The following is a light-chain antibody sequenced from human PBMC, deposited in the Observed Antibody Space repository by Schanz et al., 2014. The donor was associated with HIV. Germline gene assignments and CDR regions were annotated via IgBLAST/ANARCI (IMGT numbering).Light chain of an antibody. CDR1: SSNIGAGFD. CDR3: ATWDDSLSGWV. V-gene: IGLV1-40*01. J-gene: IGLJ3*02. Sequence: QSVLTQPPSLSGAPGQWVTVSCSGGSSNIGAGFDVHWYQQLPGTAPKLLIYGDNSRPSGVPDRFSGSKSGTSASLVISGLRSEDEADYYCATWDDSLSGWVFGGGTKLTVL. CDR2: GDN.